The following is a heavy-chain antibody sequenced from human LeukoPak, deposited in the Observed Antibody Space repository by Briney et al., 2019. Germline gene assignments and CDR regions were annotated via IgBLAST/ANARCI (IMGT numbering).Heavy chain of an antibody. CDR3: ARESGEDYYYYMDV. J-gene: IGHJ6*03. Sequence: ASVTVSCKASGYTFTSYGISWVRQAPGQGLEWMGWISAYNGNTDYAQKLQGRVTMTTDTSTSTAYMELRSLRSDDTAVYYCARESGEDYYYYMDVWGKGTTVTVSS. D-gene: IGHD7-27*01. CDR2: ISAYNGNT. CDR1: GYTFTSYG. V-gene: IGHV1-18*01.